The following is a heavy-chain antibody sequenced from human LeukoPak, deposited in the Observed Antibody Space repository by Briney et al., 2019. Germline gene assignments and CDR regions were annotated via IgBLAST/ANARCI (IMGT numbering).Heavy chain of an antibody. V-gene: IGHV3-9*01. CDR3: AKDLSNDSSGYYDY. D-gene: IGHD3-22*01. CDR2: ISWNSGSI. CDR1: GFTFDDYA. J-gene: IGHJ4*02. Sequence: PGRSLRLSCAASGFTFDDYAMHWVRQAPGKGLEWVPGISWNSGSIGYADSVKGRFTISRDNAKNSLYLQMNSLRAEDTALYYCAKDLSNDSSGYYDYWGQGTLVTVSS.